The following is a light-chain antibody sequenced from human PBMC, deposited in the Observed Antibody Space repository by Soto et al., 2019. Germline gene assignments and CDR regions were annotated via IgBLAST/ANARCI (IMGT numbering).Light chain of an antibody. CDR3: VSYIESSVTHWV. CDR1: GSDIGAYNY. CDR2: GVT. V-gene: IGLV2-14*01. Sequence: QSALTQPASVSGSPGQSITISCTGTGSDIGAYNYVSWYQQHPGKAPKLIIHGVTHRPSGVSTRFSASKSAYTASLTISGLQAEDEADYYCVSYIESSVTHWVFGGGTKLTVL. J-gene: IGLJ3*02.